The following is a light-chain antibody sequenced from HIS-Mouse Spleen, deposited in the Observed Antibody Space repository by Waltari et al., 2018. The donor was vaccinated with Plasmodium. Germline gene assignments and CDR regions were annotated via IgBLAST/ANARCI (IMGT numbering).Light chain of an antibody. J-gene: IGLJ3*02. CDR3: SSYTSSSTLEV. CDR2: EVS. Sequence: QSALTQPASVSGSPGQSITISCTGNSSDVGGYNYLSWYQQHPGKAPKLMIYEVSNRPSGVSNRFSGSKSGNTASLTISGLQAEDEADYYCSSYTSSSTLEVFGGGTKLTVL. V-gene: IGLV2-14*01. CDR1: SSDVGGYNY.